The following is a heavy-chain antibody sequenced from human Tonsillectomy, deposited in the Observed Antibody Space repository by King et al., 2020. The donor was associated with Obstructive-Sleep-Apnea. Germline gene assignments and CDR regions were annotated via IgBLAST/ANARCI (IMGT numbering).Heavy chain of an antibody. CDR2: IHPGDSDT. CDR3: ARGYDRNYFDY. J-gene: IGHJ4*02. Sequence: QLVQSGAEVKKSGESLRISCKGSGYSFSTYWIGWVRQMPGKGLELMGIIHPGDSDTRYSPSFQGQVTISADKSISSAYLQWSSLKASDTAMYYCARGYDRNYFDYWGQGTLVTVSS. V-gene: IGHV5-51*01. D-gene: IGHD5-12*01. CDR1: GYSFSTYW.